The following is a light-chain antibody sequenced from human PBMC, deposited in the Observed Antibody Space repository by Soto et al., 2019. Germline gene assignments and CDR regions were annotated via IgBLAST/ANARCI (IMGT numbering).Light chain of an antibody. CDR3: SSYTRTSTLYV. Sequence: QSALTQRASVSGSPGQSITISCTGTSSDIGGYNYVSWYQQLPGKVPKLIIYDVSNRPSGVSDRFSGSKSGNAASLTISGLQAEDEADYYCSSYTRTSTLYVFGTGTKVTVL. CDR2: DVS. V-gene: IGLV2-14*03. CDR1: SSDIGGYNY. J-gene: IGLJ1*01.